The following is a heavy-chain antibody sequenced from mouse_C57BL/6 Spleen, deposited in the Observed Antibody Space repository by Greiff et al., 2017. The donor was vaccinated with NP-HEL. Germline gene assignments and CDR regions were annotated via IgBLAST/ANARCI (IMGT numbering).Heavy chain of an antibody. D-gene: IGHD1-1*01. V-gene: IGHV1-82*01. J-gene: IGHJ4*01. CDR1: GYAFSSSW. CDR2: IYPGDGDT. CDR3: ATTVVAPSYAMDY. Sequence: LQESGPELVKPGASVKISCKAPGYAFSSSWMNWVKQRPGKGLEWIGRIYPGDGDTNYNGKFKGKATLTADKSSSTAYMQLSSLTSEDSAVYFCATTVVAPSYAMDYWGQGTSVTVSS.